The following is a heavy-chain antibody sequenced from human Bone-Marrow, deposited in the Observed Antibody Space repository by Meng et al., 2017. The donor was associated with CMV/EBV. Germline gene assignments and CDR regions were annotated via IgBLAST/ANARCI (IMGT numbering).Heavy chain of an antibody. CDR2: ISGSGGST. J-gene: IGHJ4*02. CDR3: AKSPDIVATIADY. CDR1: GFTFSSYA. D-gene: IGHD5-12*01. V-gene: IGHV3-23*01. Sequence: GGSLKISCAASGFTFSSYAMSWVRQAPGKGLEWVSAISGSGGSTYYADSVKGRFTISRDNSKNTLYLQMNSLRAEDTAVYYCAKSPDIVATIADYWGEGNLAAFSS.